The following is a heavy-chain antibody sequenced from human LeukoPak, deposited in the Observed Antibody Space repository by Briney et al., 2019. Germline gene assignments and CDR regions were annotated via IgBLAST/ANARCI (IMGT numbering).Heavy chain of an antibody. CDR3: ARHSYSSSWYGPGFDY. CDR2: INHSGST. D-gene: IGHD6-13*01. CDR1: GGSFSGYY. Sequence: SETLSLTCAVYGGSFSGYYWSWIRQPPGKGLEWIGEINHSGSTNYNPSPKSRVTISVDTSKNQFSLKLSSVTAADTAVYYCARHSYSSSWYGPGFDYWGKGPLVTVSP. V-gene: IGHV4-34*01. J-gene: IGHJ4*02.